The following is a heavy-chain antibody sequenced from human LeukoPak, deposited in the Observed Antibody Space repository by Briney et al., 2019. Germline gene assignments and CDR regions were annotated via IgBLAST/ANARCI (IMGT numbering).Heavy chain of an antibody. D-gene: IGHD6-13*01. Sequence: GGSLRLSCAASGFTFSSYAMSWVRQAPGKGLEWVSAISGSGGSTYYADSVKGRFTISRDNSKNTLHLQMNSLRAEDTAKYYCAKGWAAAALQYYYGMDVWGRGTTVTVSS. CDR2: ISGSGGST. CDR1: GFTFSSYA. V-gene: IGHV3-23*01. CDR3: AKGWAAAALQYYYGMDV. J-gene: IGHJ6*02.